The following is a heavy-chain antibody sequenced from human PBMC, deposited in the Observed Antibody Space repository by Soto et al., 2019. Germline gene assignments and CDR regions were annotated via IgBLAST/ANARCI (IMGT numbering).Heavy chain of an antibody. CDR3: ASALGGVDY. Sequence: QVQLVQTGAEVKKPGSSVKVSCKASGGTFSSYTISWVRQAPGQGLEWMGGSIPIFGTANYAQMFQGRVTITADDSTRTAYMEVSSLRSEDTAVYYCASALGGVDYWGQGTLVTVSS. CDR2: SIPIFGTA. J-gene: IGHJ4*02. V-gene: IGHV1-69*12. CDR1: GGTFSSYT.